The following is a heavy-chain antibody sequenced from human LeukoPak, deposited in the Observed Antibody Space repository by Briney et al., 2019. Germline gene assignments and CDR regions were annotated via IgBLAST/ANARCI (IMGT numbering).Heavy chain of an antibody. D-gene: IGHD6-19*01. J-gene: IGHJ4*02. CDR1: GYTFTSYD. CDR2: MNPNSGNT. Sequence: ASVKVSCKASGYTFTSYDINWVRQATGQGLEWMGWMNPNSGNTGYAQKFQGRVTMTRNTSISTAYMELSSLRSEDTAVYYCARDFTEAVAEPFDYWGQGTLVTVSS. CDR3: ARDFTEAVAEPFDY. V-gene: IGHV1-8*01.